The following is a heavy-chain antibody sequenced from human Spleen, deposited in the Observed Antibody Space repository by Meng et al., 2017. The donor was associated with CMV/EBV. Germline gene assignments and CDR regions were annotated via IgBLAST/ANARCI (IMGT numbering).Heavy chain of an antibody. V-gene: IGHV3-33*08. Sequence: GESLKISCAASGFTFSGYSLNWVRQAPGKGLEWVAVIWYDGSNKYYADSVKGRFTISRDNSKNTLYLQMNSLRAEDTAVYYCAKSYSNYAYYYYGMDVWGQGTTVTVSS. J-gene: IGHJ6*02. CDR3: AKSYSNYAYYYYGMDV. CDR2: IWYDGSNK. D-gene: IGHD4-11*01. CDR1: GFTFSGYS.